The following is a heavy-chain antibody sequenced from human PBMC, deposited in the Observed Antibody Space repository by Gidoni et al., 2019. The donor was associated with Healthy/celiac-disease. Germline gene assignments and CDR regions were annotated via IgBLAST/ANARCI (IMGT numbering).Heavy chain of an antibody. D-gene: IGHD3-3*01. CDR3: TRLYYDFWSGYLPKTYYYYGMDV. CDR2: IRSKANSYAT. CDR1: GFTFSGSA. Sequence: EVQLVESGGGLVQPGVSLNLSCAASGFTFSGSAMHWVRHASGKGLEWGGRIRSKANSYATEYAASVKGRFTISRDDSKNTAYLQMNSLKTEDTAVYYCTRLYYDFWSGYLPKTYYYYGMDVWGKGTTVTVSS. V-gene: IGHV3-73*02. J-gene: IGHJ6*04.